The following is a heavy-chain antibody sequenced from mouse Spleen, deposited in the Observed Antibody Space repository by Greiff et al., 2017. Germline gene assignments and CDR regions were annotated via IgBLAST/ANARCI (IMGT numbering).Heavy chain of an antibody. D-gene: IGHD2-12*01. Sequence: VQLQQSGAELVMPGASVKLSCKASGYTFTSYWMHWVKQRPGQGLEWIGEIDPSDSYTNYNQKFKGKATLTVDKSSSTAYMQLSSLTSEDSAVYYCVYSYSYAMDYWGQGTSVTVSS. CDR3: VYSYSYAMDY. V-gene: IGHV1-69*01. CDR2: IDPSDSYT. CDR1: GYTFTSYW. J-gene: IGHJ4*01.